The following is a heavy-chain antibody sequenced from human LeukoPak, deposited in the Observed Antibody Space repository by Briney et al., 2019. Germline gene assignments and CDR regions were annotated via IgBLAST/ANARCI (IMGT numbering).Heavy chain of an antibody. J-gene: IGHJ4*02. CDR2: ISGSGGST. D-gene: IGHD3-10*01. Sequence: GGSLRLSCAASGFTFSSYAMSWVRQAPGKGLEWVSAISGSGGSTYYADSVKGRFTISRDDSKNTLYLQMNSLRAEDTAVYYCAKDRALLWFGELSWGQGTLVTVSS. CDR1: GFTFSSYA. V-gene: IGHV3-23*01. CDR3: AKDRALLWFGELS.